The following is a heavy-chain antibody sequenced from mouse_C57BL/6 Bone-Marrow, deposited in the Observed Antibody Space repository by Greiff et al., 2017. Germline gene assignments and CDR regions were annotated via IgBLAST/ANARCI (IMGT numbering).Heavy chain of an antibody. CDR2: INPYNGDT. V-gene: IGHV1-20*01. CDR1: VSPFTGYF. CDR3: AIMDY. Sequence: EVQLQESGPELVRLGDSGKLSCKPSVSPFTGYFMNWVMQSHGKSLEGIGRINPYNGDTFYNQKFKGKATLTVDKSSSTAHMELRSLTSEDSAVYYCAIMDYWGQGTSVTVSS. J-gene: IGHJ4*01.